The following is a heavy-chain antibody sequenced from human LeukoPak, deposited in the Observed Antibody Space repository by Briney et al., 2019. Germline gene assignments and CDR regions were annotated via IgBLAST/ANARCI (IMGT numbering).Heavy chain of an antibody. J-gene: IGHJ6*02. CDR3: AKEGSSWPSFYGMDV. Sequence: GGSLRLSCAASGFTFSSYALSWVRQAPGKGLEWVSAISGNDDNKYYADSVKGRFTISRDNSKNTLYLQMNSLRAEDTAVYYCAKEGSSWPSFYGMDVWGQGTTVTVSS. CDR2: ISGNDDNK. V-gene: IGHV3-23*01. CDR1: GFTFSSYA. D-gene: IGHD6-13*01.